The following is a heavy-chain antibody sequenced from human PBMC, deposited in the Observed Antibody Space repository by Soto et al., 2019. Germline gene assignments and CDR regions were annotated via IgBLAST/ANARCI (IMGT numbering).Heavy chain of an antibody. CDR2: IYYSGTT. V-gene: IGHV4-30-4*01. Sequence: SSETLSLTCTVPGGSISSVDSYWSWIRQSTGKGLEWIGYIYYSGTTYYNPSLKSRVTISVDTSKNQFSLKVSSVTAADTAVYYCARALIQLWPHYYYGMDVWGQGTTVT. CDR1: GGSISSVDSY. D-gene: IGHD5-18*01. CDR3: ARALIQLWPHYYYGMDV. J-gene: IGHJ6*02.